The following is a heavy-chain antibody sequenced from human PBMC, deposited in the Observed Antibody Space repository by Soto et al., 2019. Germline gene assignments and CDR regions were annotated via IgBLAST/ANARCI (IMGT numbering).Heavy chain of an antibody. CDR2: ISPSTAYT. CDR3: ALPRVGATYTN. J-gene: IGHJ4*02. V-gene: IGHV1-2*02. Sequence: ASVKVSCKASGYTFTAYYIHWVRQAPGQGPEWMGWISPSTAYTNYAQKFQGRVTMTRDPSISTAYMELSRLRSDDTTVYYCALPRVGATYTNWGQRTLVTVSS. CDR1: GYTFTAYY. D-gene: IGHD1-26*01.